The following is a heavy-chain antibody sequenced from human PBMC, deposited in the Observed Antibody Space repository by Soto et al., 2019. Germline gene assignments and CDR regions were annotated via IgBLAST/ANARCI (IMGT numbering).Heavy chain of an antibody. J-gene: IGHJ6*02. CDR3: ARPYSSGEDTDV. CDR2: IDPSDSYT. Sequence: GESLKISCKGSGYNFISYWISWVRQMPGKGLEWMGRIDPSDSYTNYSPSFQGHVTISADKSISTAYLQWSSLKASDTAMYYCARPYSSGEDTDVWGQGTTVTVSS. V-gene: IGHV5-10-1*01. D-gene: IGHD3-22*01. CDR1: GYNFISYW.